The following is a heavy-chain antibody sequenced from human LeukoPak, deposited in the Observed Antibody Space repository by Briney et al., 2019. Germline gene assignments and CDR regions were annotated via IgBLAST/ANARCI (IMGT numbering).Heavy chain of an antibody. CDR1: GGTFSSYA. D-gene: IGHD3-10*01. J-gene: IGHJ4*02. CDR3: AREALLWFGEFAKYFDY. Sequence: ASVKVSCKASGGTFSSYAISWVRQAPGQGLEWMGGIIPVFGTASYAQKFQGRVTITADESTSTAYMELSSLRSEDTAVYYRAREALLWFGEFAKYFDYWGQGTLVTVSS. CDR2: IIPVFGTA. V-gene: IGHV1-69*13.